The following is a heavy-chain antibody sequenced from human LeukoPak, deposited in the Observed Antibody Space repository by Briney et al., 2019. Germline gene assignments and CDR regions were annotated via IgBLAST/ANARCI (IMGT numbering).Heavy chain of an antibody. CDR2: IYHSGST. Sequence: SETLSLTCTVSGGSISSGGYYWSWIRQPPGKGLEWIGYIYHSGSTYYNPSLKSRVTISVDRSKNQFSLKLSSVTAADTAVYYCAREAPPDSSGYYSRQEEGESNWGQGTLVTVSS. D-gene: IGHD3-22*01. CDR1: GGSISSGGYY. CDR3: AREAPPDSSGYYSRQEEGESN. J-gene: IGHJ4*02. V-gene: IGHV4-30-2*01.